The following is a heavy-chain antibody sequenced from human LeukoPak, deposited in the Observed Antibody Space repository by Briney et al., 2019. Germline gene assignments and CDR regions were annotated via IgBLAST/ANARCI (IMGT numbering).Heavy chain of an antibody. CDR1: GRSINSYY. CDR3: ARARSSGWLSFDY. J-gene: IGHJ4*02. D-gene: IGHD6-19*01. CDR2: IYYRGST. Sequence: SETLSLTCTVAGRSINSYYWSWIRQPPGEGLEWIGYIYYRGSTNYNPSLKSGVPISVETPKNQFSLKLSSVTAADAAVYYCARARSSGWLSFDYWGQGTLVTVSS. V-gene: IGHV4-59*01.